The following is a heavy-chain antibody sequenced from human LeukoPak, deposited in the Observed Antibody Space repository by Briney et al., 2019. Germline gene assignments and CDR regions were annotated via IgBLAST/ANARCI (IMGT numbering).Heavy chain of an antibody. V-gene: IGHV3-73*01. Sequence: PGGSLRLSCAASGFTLSGSAMHWVRQASGKGLEGVGRIRSRANRYLTAYAAAVTGRFIICRDDSSNTAYLQLNSLTPNATAVSYCTRHSDTYCRRATSYVTNFYGLDVWGQGPGVTVSS. CDR3: TRHSDTYCRRATSYVTNFYGLDV. CDR2: IRSRANRYLT. CDR1: GFTLSGSA. D-gene: IGHD2-21*01. J-gene: IGHJ6*02.